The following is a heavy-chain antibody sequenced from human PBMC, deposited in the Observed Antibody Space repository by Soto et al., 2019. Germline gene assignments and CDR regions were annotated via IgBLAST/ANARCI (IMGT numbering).Heavy chain of an antibody. CDR1: GGSISSGGYY. CDR3: AREPTSTYYYDSSGSWGDYGMDV. J-gene: IGHJ6*02. V-gene: IGHV4-31*03. D-gene: IGHD3-22*01. CDR2: IYYSGST. Sequence: PSETLSLTCTVSGGSISSGGYYWSWIRQHPGKGLEWIGYIYYSGSTYYNPSLKSRVTISVDTSKNQFSLKLSSVTAADTAVYYCAREPTSTYYYDSSGSWGDYGMDVWGQTSTVTVSS.